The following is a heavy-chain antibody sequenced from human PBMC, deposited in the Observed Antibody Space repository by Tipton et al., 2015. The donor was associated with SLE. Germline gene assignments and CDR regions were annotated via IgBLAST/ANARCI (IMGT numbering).Heavy chain of an antibody. CDR3: ARSNIVVVSTDAFDI. D-gene: IGHD2-21*01. V-gene: IGHV4-31*03. J-gene: IGHJ3*02. CDR1: GGSISSGGYY. Sequence: TLSLTCTVSGGSISSGGYYWSWIRQHPGKGLEWIGYIYYSGSTYYNPSLKSRVTISVDTSKNQFSLKLSSVTAADTAVYYCARSNIVVVSTDAFDIWGQGTMVTVSS. CDR2: IYYSGST.